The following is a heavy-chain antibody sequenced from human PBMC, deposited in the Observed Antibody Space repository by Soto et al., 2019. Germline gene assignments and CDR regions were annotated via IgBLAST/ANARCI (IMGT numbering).Heavy chain of an antibody. CDR1: GFTFSSYA. V-gene: IGHV3-23*01. CDR3: AKAEKTPTVSLLDY. Sequence: GGSLSLSCAASGFTFSSYAMSWVRQAPGKGLEWVSAISGSGGSTYYADSVKGRFTISRDNSKNTLYLQMNSLRAEDTAVYYCAKAEKTPTVSLLDYWGQGTLVTVSS. CDR2: ISGSGGST. J-gene: IGHJ4*02. D-gene: IGHD4-17*01.